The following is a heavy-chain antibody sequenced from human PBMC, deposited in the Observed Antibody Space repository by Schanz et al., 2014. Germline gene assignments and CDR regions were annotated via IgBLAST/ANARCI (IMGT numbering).Heavy chain of an antibody. CDR1: GFTFSSYW. CDR2: INSDGSSA. D-gene: IGHD2-21*02. J-gene: IGHJ4*02. CDR3: AKVQTHTLYGGNSCFDY. Sequence: EVQLVESGGGLAQPGGSLRLSCAASGFTFSSYWMHWVRQAPGKGLVWISRINSDGSSASYADSVKGRFTISRDNAKNSLYLQMNSLRPEDTALYYCAKVQTHTLYGGNSCFDYWGQGTLVTVSS. V-gene: IGHV3-74*02.